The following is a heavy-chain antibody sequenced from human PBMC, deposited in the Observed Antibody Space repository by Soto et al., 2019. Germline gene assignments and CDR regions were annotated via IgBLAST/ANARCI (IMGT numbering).Heavy chain of an antibody. V-gene: IGHV3-21*01. CDR2: ISSSSSYI. CDR1: GFTFSSYS. J-gene: IGHJ4*02. Sequence: GGSLRLSCAASGFTFSSYSMNWVRQAPGKGLEWVSSISSSSSYIYYADSVKGRFTISRDNAKNSLYLQMNSLRAEDTAVYYCARDWSDKGWDNTNFDYWGQGTLVTVSS. CDR3: ARDWSDKGWDNTNFDY. D-gene: IGHD3-3*01.